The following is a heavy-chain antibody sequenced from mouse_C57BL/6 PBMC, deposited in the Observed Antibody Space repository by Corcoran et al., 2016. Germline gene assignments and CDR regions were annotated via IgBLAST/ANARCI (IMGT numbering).Heavy chain of an antibody. V-gene: IGHV1-26*01. J-gene: IGHJ4*01. CDR1: GYTFTDYY. CDR3: STSYDDGGLDY. Sequence: EVQLQQSGPELVKPGASVKISCKASGYTFTDYYMDWVKQSHGKSLEWIGDINPNNGGTSYNQKFKGKATLTVDKSSSTAYMELRSLTSEDSAVYYCSTSYDDGGLDYWGQGTSVTVSS. D-gene: IGHD1-1*02. CDR2: INPNNGGT.